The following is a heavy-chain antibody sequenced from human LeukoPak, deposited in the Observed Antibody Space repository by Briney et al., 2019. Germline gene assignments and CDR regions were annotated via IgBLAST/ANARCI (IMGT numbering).Heavy chain of an antibody. CDR2: ISGSGGST. D-gene: IGHD4-11*01. V-gene: IGHV3-23*01. Sequence: PGGSLRLSCAASGFTFSSYAMSWVRQAPGKGLEWVSSISGSGGSTYYADSVKGRFTISRDNSKNTLYLQMNSLRAEDTAVYYCAKTPGTTVTTDGFDYWGQGTLVTVSS. CDR1: GFTFSSYA. CDR3: AKTPGTTVTTDGFDY. J-gene: IGHJ4*02.